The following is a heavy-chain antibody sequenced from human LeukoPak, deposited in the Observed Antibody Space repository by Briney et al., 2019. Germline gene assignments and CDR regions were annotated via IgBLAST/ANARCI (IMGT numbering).Heavy chain of an antibody. CDR2: IYYSGST. CDR3: ARGDFWSGRDY. Sequence: KPSETLSLTCTVSGGSVSSGSYYWSWIRQPPGKGLEWIGYIYYSGSTNYNPSLKSRVTISVDTSKNQFSLKLSSVTAADTAVYYCARGDFWSGRDYWGQGTLVTVSS. CDR1: GGSVSSGSYY. J-gene: IGHJ4*02. D-gene: IGHD3-3*01. V-gene: IGHV4-61*01.